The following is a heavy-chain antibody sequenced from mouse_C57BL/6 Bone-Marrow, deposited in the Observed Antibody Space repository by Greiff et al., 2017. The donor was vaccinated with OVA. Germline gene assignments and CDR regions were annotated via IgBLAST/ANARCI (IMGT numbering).Heavy chain of an antibody. D-gene: IGHD1-1*01. CDR2: ISNGGGST. J-gene: IGHJ4*01. CDR1: GFTFSDYY. V-gene: IGHV5-12*01. Sequence: EVKLVESGGGLVQPGGSLKLSCAASGFTFSDYYMYWVRQTPEKRLEWVAYISNGGGSTYYPDTVKGRFTISRDNAKNTLYLQMSRLKSEETAMYYCARRSTVVERRGMDYWGQGTSVTVSS. CDR3: ARRSTVVERRGMDY.